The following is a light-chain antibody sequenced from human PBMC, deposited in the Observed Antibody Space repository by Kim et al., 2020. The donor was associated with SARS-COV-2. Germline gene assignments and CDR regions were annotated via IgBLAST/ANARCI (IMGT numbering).Light chain of an antibody. Sequence: GQSHTISCTETSSDVGGYNYVSWYQQHPGKAPKRMIYEVTKRPSGVPDRFSGSKSGNTASLTVSGLQADDEANYYCTAYAGGNNLLFGGGTQLTVL. CDR1: SSDVGGYNY. CDR3: TAYAGGNNLL. J-gene: IGLJ2*01. CDR2: EVT. V-gene: IGLV2-8*01.